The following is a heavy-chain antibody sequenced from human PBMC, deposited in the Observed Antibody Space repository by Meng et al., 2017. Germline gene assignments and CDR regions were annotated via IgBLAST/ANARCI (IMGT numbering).Heavy chain of an antibody. CDR3: AHFDY. J-gene: IGHJ4*02. CDR2: ISYDGSNK. V-gene: IGHV3-30*01. CDR1: GFTFSSYA. Sequence: VRLVELGGGVVQPGRSLRLSRAASGFTFSSYAMHWVRQAPGKGLEWVAVISYDGSNKYYADSVKGRFTISRDNSKNTLYLQMNSLRAEDTAVYYCAHFDYWGQGTLVTVSS.